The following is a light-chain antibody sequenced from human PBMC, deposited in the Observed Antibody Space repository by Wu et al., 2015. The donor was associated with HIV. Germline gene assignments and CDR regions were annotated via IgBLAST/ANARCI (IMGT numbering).Light chain of an antibody. CDR3: QQYGASPMT. J-gene: IGKJ1*01. CDR2: GAS. V-gene: IGKV3-20*01. Sequence: EIVLTQSPGTLSFSPGERATLSCRASQSVSSSYLAWYQQKPGQAPRLLIHGASSRAIGIPDRFSGSGSATDFVLTISRLESEDFAVYYCQQYGASPMTFGQGTKVEIK. CDR1: QSVSSSY.